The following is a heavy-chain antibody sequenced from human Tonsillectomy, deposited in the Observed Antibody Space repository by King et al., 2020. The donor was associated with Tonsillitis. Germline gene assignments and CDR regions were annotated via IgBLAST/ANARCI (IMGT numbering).Heavy chain of an antibody. V-gene: IGHV4-38-2*02. CDR3: ARRGSSSRWFDP. CDR2: MYHGGSTS. Sequence: LQLQESGPGLVKPSETLSLTCTVSGYSISSRYYWGWIRQPPGKGLEWIGTMYHGGSTSYYNPSLKSRVTISVDTSKNQFSLNLSSVTAADTAVYYCARRGSSSRWFDPWGQGTLVTVSS. J-gene: IGHJ5*02. CDR1: GYSISSRYY. D-gene: IGHD6-6*01.